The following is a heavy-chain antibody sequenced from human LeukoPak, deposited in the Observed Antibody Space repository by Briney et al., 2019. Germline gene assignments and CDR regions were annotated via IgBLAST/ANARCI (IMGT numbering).Heavy chain of an antibody. V-gene: IGHV3-30*02. J-gene: IGHJ6*04. CDR2: IRFDGSNI. CDR1: GFSFRTYG. CDR3: AKDPTYSGYGGLDV. D-gene: IGHD5-12*01. Sequence: GGSLTLSCAASGFSFRTYGMHWVRQAPGKELERVTYIRFDGSNIYYAEAVKGRFTISRDNSKNTFFLQMNRLRADDTAVYYCAKDPTYSGYGGLDVWGKGTTVTISS.